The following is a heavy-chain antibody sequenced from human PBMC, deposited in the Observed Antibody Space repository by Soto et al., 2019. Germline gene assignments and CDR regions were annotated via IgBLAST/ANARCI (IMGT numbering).Heavy chain of an antibody. V-gene: IGHV1-69*12. D-gene: IGHD1-26*01. CDR3: AREVWAGASGYYFDS. Sequence: QVQLVQSGAEVKKPGSSVKVSCKASGGTFSSYAISWVRQAPGQGLEWMGGIIPIFGTANYAQKFQGRVTITADESXXTAYMERSSLRSEDTAVYYCAREVWAGASGYYFDSWGQGTLVTVSS. CDR2: IIPIFGTA. CDR1: GGTFSSYA. J-gene: IGHJ4*02.